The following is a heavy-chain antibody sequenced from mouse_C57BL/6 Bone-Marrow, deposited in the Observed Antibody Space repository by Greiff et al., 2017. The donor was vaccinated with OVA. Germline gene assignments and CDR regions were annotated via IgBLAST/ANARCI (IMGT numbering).Heavy chain of an antibody. CDR1: GYTFTSYW. J-gene: IGHJ4*01. Sequence: QVQLQQSGAELVMPGASVKLSCKASGYTFTSYWMHWVKQRPGQGLEWIGEIDPSDSYTNYNQKIKGKSTLTVDKSCSTAYMQLSSLTSEDAAVYYCARSPTWMDYWGQGTSVTVSS. V-gene: IGHV1-69*01. CDR3: ARSPTWMDY. CDR2: IDPSDSYT.